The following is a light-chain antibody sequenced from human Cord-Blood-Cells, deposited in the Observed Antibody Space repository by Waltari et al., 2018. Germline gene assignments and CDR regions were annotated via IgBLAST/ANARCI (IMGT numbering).Light chain of an antibody. J-gene: IGKJ4*01. CDR2: LGS. Sequence: DIVMTQSPLYLPVTPGEPASISCRSSQSLLHSNGYNYLDWYLQKPGQSPQLLIYLGSNWASGVPDRFSGSGSGTDFTLKISRVEAEDVGVYYCMQALQTPLTFGGGTKVEIK. V-gene: IGKV2-28*01. CDR1: QSLLHSNGYNY. CDR3: MQALQTPLT.